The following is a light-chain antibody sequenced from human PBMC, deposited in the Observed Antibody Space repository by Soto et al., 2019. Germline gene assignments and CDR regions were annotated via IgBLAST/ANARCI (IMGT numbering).Light chain of an antibody. CDR3: AAWDDSLNGVV. CDR1: SSNIGSNT. J-gene: IGLJ2*01. Sequence: QSVLTQPPSASGTPGQRVTISCSGSSSNIGSNTVNWYQQLPGTAPKLLIYSNNQRPSGVPDRFSGSKSGTSASQAFSGLQSEDEADYYCAAWDDSLNGVVFGGGTKLTVL. V-gene: IGLV1-44*01. CDR2: SNN.